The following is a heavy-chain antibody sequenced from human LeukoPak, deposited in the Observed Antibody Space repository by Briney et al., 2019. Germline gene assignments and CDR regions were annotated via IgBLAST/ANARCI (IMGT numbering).Heavy chain of an antibody. J-gene: IGHJ4*02. D-gene: IGHD3-22*01. CDR3: AKDRISPSYDSSGWYFDY. CDR2: ISGSGGST. V-gene: IGHV3-23*01. CDR1: GFTFSSYA. Sequence: GGSLRLSCAASGFTFSSYAMSWVRQAPGKGLEWVSAISGSGGSTYYADSVKGRFTISRDNSKNTLYLQMNSLRAEDTAVYYCAKDRISPSYDSSGWYFDYWGQGTLVTVSS.